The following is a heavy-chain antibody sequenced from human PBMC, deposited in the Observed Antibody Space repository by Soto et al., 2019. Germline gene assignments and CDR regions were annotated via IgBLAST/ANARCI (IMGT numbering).Heavy chain of an antibody. CDR1: GGSISSGGYS. CDR3: ARVGSDYYDRSGYSRGNWFDP. CDR2: IYHSGST. V-gene: IGHV4-30-2*01. J-gene: IGHJ5*02. D-gene: IGHD3-22*01. Sequence: QLQLQESGSGLVKPSQTLSLTCAVSGGSISSGGYSWSWIRQPPGKGLEWMGYIYHSGSTYYNPSLQRRVTTSEDRSKNQFPLKLSSVTAADTAVYYSARVGSDYYDRSGYSRGNWFDPWGQGTLVTVSS.